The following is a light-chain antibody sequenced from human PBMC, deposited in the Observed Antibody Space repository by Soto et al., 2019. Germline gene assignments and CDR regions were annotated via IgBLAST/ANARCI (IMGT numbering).Light chain of an antibody. V-gene: IGLV2-11*01. Sequence: QAVVTQPRSVSGSPGQSVTISCTGTSSDVGGQNFVSWYQQHPGKAPKFIICDVSQRPSGVPDRFSGSKSGNTASLTISGLQAEDEADYYCCSHAGIYTAVLFGGGTKLTVL. CDR3: CSHAGIYTAVL. J-gene: IGLJ2*01. CDR2: DVS. CDR1: SSDVGGQNF.